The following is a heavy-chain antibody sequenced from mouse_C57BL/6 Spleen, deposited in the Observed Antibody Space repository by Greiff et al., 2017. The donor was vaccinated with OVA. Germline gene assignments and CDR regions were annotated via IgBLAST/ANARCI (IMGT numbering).Heavy chain of an antibody. CDR3: ARPYYDGAMDY. CDR2: IDPSDSET. CDR1: GYTFTSYW. V-gene: IGHV1-52*01. J-gene: IGHJ4*01. D-gene: IGHD2-4*01. Sequence: QVQLQQPGAELVRPGSSVKLSCKASGYTFTSYWMHWVKQRPIQGLEWIGNIDPSDSETHYNQKFKDKATVTVDKSSSTAYMQLSSLTSEDSAVYYCARPYYDGAMDYWGQGTSVTVSS.